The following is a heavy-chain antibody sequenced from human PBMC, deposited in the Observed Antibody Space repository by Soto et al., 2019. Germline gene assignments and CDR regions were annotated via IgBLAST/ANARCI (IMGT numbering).Heavy chain of an antibody. Sequence: GGSLRLSCAASGFTVTSNYMTWVRQAPGKGLEWVSVIYSGGATYYADSMRGRFTISRDHSKNTLYLDISSLRVEDTAVYYCAREPALGVWGQGTTVTVSS. CDR1: GFTVTSNY. V-gene: IGHV3-66*01. CDR3: AREPALGV. J-gene: IGHJ6*02. CDR2: IYSGGAT.